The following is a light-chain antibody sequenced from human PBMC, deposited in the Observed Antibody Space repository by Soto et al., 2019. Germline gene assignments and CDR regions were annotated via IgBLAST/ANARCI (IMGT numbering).Light chain of an antibody. Sequence: QSALTQPASVSGSPGPSITISCTGTSSDVGGYNYVSWYQQHPGKAPKLMIYDVSNRPSGVSNRFSGSKSGNTASLTISGLQAEDEAHYYCSSYTSSSTLDVLAPRTKVTVL. CDR2: DVS. CDR3: SSYTSSSTLDV. V-gene: IGLV2-14*01. CDR1: SSDVGGYNY. J-gene: IGLJ1*01.